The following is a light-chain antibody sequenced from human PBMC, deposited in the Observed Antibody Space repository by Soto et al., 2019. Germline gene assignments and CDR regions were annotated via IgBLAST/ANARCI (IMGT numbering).Light chain of an antibody. CDR2: DAS. CDR3: KQYNSYSGT. V-gene: IGKV1-5*01. J-gene: IGKJ1*01. Sequence: DIQMTQSPSTLSASVGDRVTITCRASQSISSWLAWYQQKPGKAPKLLIYDASSLESGVPSRFSGSGSETEFTLTIRSLQPDDFATYSCKQYNSYSGTFGQGIKVDIK. CDR1: QSISSW.